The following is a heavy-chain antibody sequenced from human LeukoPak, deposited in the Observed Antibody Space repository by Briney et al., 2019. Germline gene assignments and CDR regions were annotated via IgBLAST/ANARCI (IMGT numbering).Heavy chain of an antibody. V-gene: IGHV1-2*02. CDR1: GYTFTGYY. D-gene: IGHD2-15*01. CDR3: ASIPRGYCSGGSCYGVDYYYYYGMDV. Sequence: GASVKVSCTASGYTFTGYYMHWVRQAPGQGLEWMGWITPNSGGTNYAQKFQGRVTMTRDTSISTAYMELSRLRSDDTAVYYCASIPRGYCSGGSCYGVDYYYYYGMDVWGQGTTVTVSS. CDR2: ITPNSGGT. J-gene: IGHJ6*02.